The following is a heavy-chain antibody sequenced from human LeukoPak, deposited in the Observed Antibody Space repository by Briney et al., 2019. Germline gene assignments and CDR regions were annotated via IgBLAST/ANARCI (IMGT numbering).Heavy chain of an antibody. D-gene: IGHD5-18*01. Sequence: SQTLSLTCAISGDSVSSNSVAGDWIRHSPSRGLEWLGRTYYRCNWYNHYAVSVTSRITINPDPSKNQFSLQLNSVTPEDTAMYYCARGYKYAYDYWGQGTLVTVSS. V-gene: IGHV6-1*01. J-gene: IGHJ4*02. CDR2: TYYRCNWYN. CDR3: ARGYKYAYDY. CDR1: GDSVSSNSVA.